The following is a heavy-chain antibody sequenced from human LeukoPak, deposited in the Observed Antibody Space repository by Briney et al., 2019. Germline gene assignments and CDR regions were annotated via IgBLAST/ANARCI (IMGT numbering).Heavy chain of an antibody. Sequence: ASVKVSCKASGYTFTGYYMHWVRQAPGQGLKWMGWINPNSGGTNYAQKFQGRVTMTRDTSISTAYMELSRLRSDDTAVYYCARDSDYGDYYFDYWGQGTLVTVSS. D-gene: IGHD4-17*01. CDR1: GYTFTGYY. V-gene: IGHV1-2*02. CDR3: ARDSDYGDYYFDY. J-gene: IGHJ4*02. CDR2: INPNSGGT.